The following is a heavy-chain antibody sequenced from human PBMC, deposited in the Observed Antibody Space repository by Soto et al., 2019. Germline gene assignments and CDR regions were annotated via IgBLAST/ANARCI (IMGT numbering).Heavy chain of an antibody. V-gene: IGHV1-69*01. J-gene: IGHJ5*02. D-gene: IGHD2-21*02. Sequence: QVQLVQSGAEVKKPGSSVKVSCKASGGTFSSYAISWVRQAPGQGLEWMGGIIPIFGTANYAQKFQGRVTSTADESTSTAYMDLSSLRSEDTAVYYCARGPHNCGGDWLNWFDPWGQGTLVTVSS. CDR2: IIPIFGTA. CDR3: ARGPHNCGGDWLNWFDP. CDR1: GGTFSSYA.